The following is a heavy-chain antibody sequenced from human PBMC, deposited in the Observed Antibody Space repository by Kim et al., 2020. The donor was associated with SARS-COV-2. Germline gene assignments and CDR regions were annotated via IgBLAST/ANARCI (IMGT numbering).Heavy chain of an antibody. Sequence: SETLSLTCTVSGGSISSYYWSWIRQPPGKGLEWIGYIYYSGSTNYNPSLKSRVTISVDTSKNQFSLKLSSVTAADPAVYYFARGSSGWYYYYYGMDVWG. CDR1: GGSISSYY. J-gene: IGHJ6*02. CDR2: IYYSGST. D-gene: IGHD6-19*01. V-gene: IGHV4-59*01. CDR3: ARGSSGWYYYYYGMDV.